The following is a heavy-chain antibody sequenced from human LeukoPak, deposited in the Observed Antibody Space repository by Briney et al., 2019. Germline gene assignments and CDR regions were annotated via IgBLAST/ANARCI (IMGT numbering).Heavy chain of an antibody. V-gene: IGHV4-4*07. CDR1: GGSIGSYY. CDR2: IYPSGTT. D-gene: IGHD3-22*01. J-gene: IGHJ5*02. Sequence: SETLSLTCTVSGGSIGSYYWSWIRQPAGKGLIWIGRIYPSGTTDYNPSLKSRVTMSVDTSKNQFSLKLSSVTAADTAVYYCARDQAYDSSGYSWGQGTLVTVSS. CDR3: ARDQAYDSSGYS.